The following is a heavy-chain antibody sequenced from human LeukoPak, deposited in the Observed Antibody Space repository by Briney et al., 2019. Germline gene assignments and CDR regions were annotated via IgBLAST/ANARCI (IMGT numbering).Heavy chain of an antibody. V-gene: IGHV4-34*01. Sequence: SETLSFTCAVYGGSFSGYYWSWIRQPPGKGLEWIGEINHSGSTNYNPSLKSRVTISVDTSKNQFSLKLSSVTAADTAVYYCARVRCSGGSCYDVFDYWGQGTLVTVSS. CDR1: GGSFSGYY. CDR3: ARVRCSGGSCYDVFDY. D-gene: IGHD2-15*01. CDR2: INHSGST. J-gene: IGHJ4*02.